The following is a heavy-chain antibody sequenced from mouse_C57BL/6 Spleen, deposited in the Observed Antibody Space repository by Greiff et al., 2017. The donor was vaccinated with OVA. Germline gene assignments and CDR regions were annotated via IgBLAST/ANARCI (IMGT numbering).Heavy chain of an antibody. V-gene: IGHV1-54*01. J-gene: IGHJ3*01. CDR2: INPGSGGT. Sequence: VQLQQSGAELVRPGTSVKVSCKASGYAFTNYLIEWVKQRPGQGLEWIGVINPGSGGTNYNEKFKGKATLTADKSSSTAYMQLSSLTSEDSAVYFCARGEDGYYGGFAYWGQGTLVTVSA. D-gene: IGHD2-3*01. CDR1: GYAFTNYL. CDR3: ARGEDGYYGGFAY.